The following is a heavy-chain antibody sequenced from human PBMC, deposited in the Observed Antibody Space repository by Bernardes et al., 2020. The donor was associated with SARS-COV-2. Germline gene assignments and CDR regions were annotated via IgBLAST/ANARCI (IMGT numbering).Heavy chain of an antibody. CDR1: GFTVSSNY. CDR3: ARVHVLRFLLGTTNYYYYYYMDG. CDR2: IYSGGST. Sequence: GGSLRLSCAASGFTVSSNYMSWVRQAPGKGLEWVSVIYSGGSTYYADSVKGRFTISRHNSKNTLYLQMNSLRAEDTAVYYCARVHVLRFLLGTTNYYYYYYMDGWGKGTTVTVTS. J-gene: IGHJ6*03. V-gene: IGHV3-53*04. D-gene: IGHD3-3*01.